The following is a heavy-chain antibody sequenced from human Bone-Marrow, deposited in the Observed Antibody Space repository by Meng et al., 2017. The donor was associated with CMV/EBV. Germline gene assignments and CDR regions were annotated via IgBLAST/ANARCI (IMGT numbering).Heavy chain of an antibody. CDR1: GFTFSDHY. Sequence: GESLKISCAASGFTFSDHYMDWVRQAPGKGLEWVGRTRNKANSYTTEYAASVKGRFTISRDDSKNSLYLQMNSLKTEDTAVYYCARDILGYSSSWSPYPKEPLGMDVWGQGTTVTVSS. D-gene: IGHD6-13*01. CDR2: TRNKANSYTT. CDR3: ARDILGYSSSWSPYPKEPLGMDV. J-gene: IGHJ6*02. V-gene: IGHV3-72*01.